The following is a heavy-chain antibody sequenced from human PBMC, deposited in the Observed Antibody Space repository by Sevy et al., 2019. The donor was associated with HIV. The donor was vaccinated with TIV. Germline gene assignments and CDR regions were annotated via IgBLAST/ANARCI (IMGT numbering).Heavy chain of an antibody. CDR1: GFTFTSYG. CDR3: AKAPRGYSYASFFDY. J-gene: IGHJ4*02. Sequence: GGSLRLSCAASGFTFTSYGMHWVRQAPGKGLEWVAVISYDGSNKYYADSVKGQFTISRYKSKNTLYLQMNSLRAEDTAVYYCAKAPRGYSYASFFDYWGQGTLVTVSS. CDR2: ISYDGSNK. D-gene: IGHD5-18*01. V-gene: IGHV3-30*18.